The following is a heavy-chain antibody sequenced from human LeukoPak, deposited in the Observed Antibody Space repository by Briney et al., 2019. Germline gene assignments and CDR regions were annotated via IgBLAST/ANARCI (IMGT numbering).Heavy chain of an antibody. V-gene: IGHV3-48*03. Sequence: GGSLRLSCAASGFTFNSYEMNWVRQAPGKGLEWVSYISGSGSTIYYADSVEGRFTISRDNARNSLYLQMNSLRAEDTAVYYCARDFRRDYVWGSHRYTGPYWGQGTLVTVSS. D-gene: IGHD3-16*02. CDR1: GFTFNSYE. CDR2: ISGSGSTI. CDR3: ARDFRRDYVWGSHRYTGPY. J-gene: IGHJ4*02.